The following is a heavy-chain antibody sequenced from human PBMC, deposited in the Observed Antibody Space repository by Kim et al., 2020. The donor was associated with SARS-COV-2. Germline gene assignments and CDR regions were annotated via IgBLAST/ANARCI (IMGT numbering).Heavy chain of an antibody. CDR1: GFTFDDYT. Sequence: GGSLRLSCAASGFTFDDYTMHWVRQAPGKGLEWVSLISWDGGSTYYADSVKGRFTISSDNSKTSLSLQMNSLRTEDTALYDCAKAHYYDISGYYYFDY. J-gene: IGHJ4*01. CDR2: ISWDGGST. CDR3: AKAHYYDISGYYYFDY. D-gene: IGHD3-22*01. V-gene: IGHV3-43*01.